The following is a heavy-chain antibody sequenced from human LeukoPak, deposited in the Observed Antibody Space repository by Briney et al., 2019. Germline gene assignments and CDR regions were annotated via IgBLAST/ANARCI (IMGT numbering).Heavy chain of an antibody. D-gene: IGHD1-26*01. CDR3: AKDRWRESYYTFDY. CDR2: ISGSGGTT. V-gene: IGHV3-23*01. J-gene: IGHJ4*02. CDR1: GFTFSDYA. Sequence: GGSLRLSCAASGFTFSDYAMSWVRQAPGKGLEWVSGISGSGGTTDYADSVKGRFTISRDNSKNTLILQMNSLIGEDTAIYYCAKDRWRESYYTFDYWGQGALVTVSS.